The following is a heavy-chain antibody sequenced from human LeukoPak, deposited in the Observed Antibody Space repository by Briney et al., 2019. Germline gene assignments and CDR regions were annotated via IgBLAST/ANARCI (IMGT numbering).Heavy chain of an antibody. D-gene: IGHD3-3*01. J-gene: IGHJ4*02. CDR3: AKGNYDFWSGPVY. V-gene: IGHV3-9*01. CDR2: ISWNSGSI. Sequence: GGSLRLSCAASGFTFDDYAMHWVRQAPGKGLEWVSGISWNSGSIGYADSVKGRSTISRDNAKNSLYLQMNSLRAEDTALYYCAKGNYDFWSGPVYWGQGTLVTVSS. CDR1: GFTFDDYA.